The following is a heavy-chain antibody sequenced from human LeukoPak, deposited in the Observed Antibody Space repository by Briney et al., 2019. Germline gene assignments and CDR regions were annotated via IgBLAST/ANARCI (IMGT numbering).Heavy chain of an antibody. J-gene: IGHJ4*02. D-gene: IGHD3-22*01. CDR1: GGSFSGYY. V-gene: IGHV4-34*01. CDR3: ASSGYYYGKGDY. CDR2: INHSGST. Sequence: SETLSLTCAVYGGSFSGYYWSWIRQPPGKGLEWIGEINHSGSTNYNPSLKSRVTISLDTSKNQFSLKLSSVTAADTAVYYCASSGYYYGKGDYWGQGTLVTVSS.